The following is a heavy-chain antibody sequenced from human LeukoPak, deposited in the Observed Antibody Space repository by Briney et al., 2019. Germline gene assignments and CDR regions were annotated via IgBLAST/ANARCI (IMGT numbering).Heavy chain of an antibody. J-gene: IGHJ4*02. Sequence: GGSLRLSCAASEFTFSSCAMGWVRQAPGEGLEWVSVISGSGGSTYYADSVKGRFTISRDNSKNTLYLQMNSLRAEDAAVYYCAKARGRDGYKDELDYWGQGTLVTVSS. CDR3: AKARGRDGYKDELDY. V-gene: IGHV3-23*01. CDR2: ISGSGGST. D-gene: IGHD5-24*01. CDR1: EFTFSSCA.